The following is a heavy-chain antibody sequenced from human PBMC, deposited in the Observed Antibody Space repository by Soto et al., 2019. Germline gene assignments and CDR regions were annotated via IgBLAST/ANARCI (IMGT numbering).Heavy chain of an antibody. CDR2: IYYTGST. V-gene: IGHV4-59*02. CDR1: GGSVTNYY. CDR3: ARSVFP. J-gene: IGHJ5*02. Sequence: SETLSLTCSVSGGSVTNYYWSWIRQPPGKGLEWIGYIYYTGSTNYNPSLKSRVTISVDTSKNQFSLKLSSVTAADTAVYYCARSVFPWGQGTLVTVS.